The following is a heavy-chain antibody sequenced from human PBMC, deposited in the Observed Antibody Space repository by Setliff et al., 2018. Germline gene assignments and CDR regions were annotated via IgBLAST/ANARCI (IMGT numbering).Heavy chain of an antibody. Sequence: ASVKVSCKASGYTFTSYYMHWVRQAPGQGLEWMGIIYPSGGSISYAQGFTGRFVFSLDTSVSTAYLQISSLKAEDTAVYYCAREGEGSTFFPLDAFDIWGQGTMVTVSS. D-gene: IGHD3-16*01. CDR1: GYTFTSYY. V-gene: IGHV7-4-1*02. CDR3: AREGEGSTFFPLDAFDI. J-gene: IGHJ3*02. CDR2: IYPSGGSI.